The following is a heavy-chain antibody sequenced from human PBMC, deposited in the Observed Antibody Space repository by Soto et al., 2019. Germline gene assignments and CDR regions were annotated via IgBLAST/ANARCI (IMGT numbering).Heavy chain of an antibody. J-gene: IGHJ3*02. CDR1: GYSFTSCW. D-gene: IGHD3-10*01. V-gene: IGHV5-51*01. CDR3: ARSRGSGSYSVLAFDI. Sequence: GESLNISCKVSGYSFTSCWIGWVRQMPGKGLEWMGIIYPGDSDTRYSPSFQGQVTISADKSISTAYLQWSSLKASDTAMYYCARSRGSGSYSVLAFDIWGQGTMVTVSS. CDR2: IYPGDSDT.